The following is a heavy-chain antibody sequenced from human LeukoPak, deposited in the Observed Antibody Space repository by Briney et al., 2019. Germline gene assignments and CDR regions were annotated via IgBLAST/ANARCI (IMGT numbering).Heavy chain of an antibody. CDR1: GFTFSSYS. J-gene: IGHJ4*02. CDR3: ARATPPYYYDSSGYYPPYYFDY. V-gene: IGHV3-21*01. Sequence: GGSLRLSCAASGFTFSSYSMNWVRQAPGKGLEWVSSISSSSSYIYYADSVKGRFTISRDNAKNSLYLQMNSLRAEDTAVYYCARATPPYYYDSSGYYPPYYFDYWGQGTLVTVSS. CDR2: ISSSSSYI. D-gene: IGHD3-22*01.